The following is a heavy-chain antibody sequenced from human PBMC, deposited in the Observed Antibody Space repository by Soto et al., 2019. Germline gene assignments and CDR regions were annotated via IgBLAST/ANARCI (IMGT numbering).Heavy chain of an antibody. CDR2: IYHSGST. V-gene: IGHV4-30-2*01. J-gene: IGHJ5*02. CDR1: GGSISSGGYS. CDR3: ARDYDVLTGYYSWFDP. Sequence: PSETLSLTCAVSGGSISSGGYSWSWIRQPPGKGLEWIGYIYHSGSTYYNPSLKSRVTISVDTSKNQFSLKLSSVTAADTAVYYCARDYDVLTGYYSWFDPWGQGTLVTVSS. D-gene: IGHD3-9*01.